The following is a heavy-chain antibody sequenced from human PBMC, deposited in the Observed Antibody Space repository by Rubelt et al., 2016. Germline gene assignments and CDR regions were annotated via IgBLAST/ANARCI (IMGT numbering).Heavy chain of an antibody. V-gene: IGHV3-30*04. CDR2: ISYDGSNK. D-gene: IGHD6-19*01. J-gene: IGHJ5*02. Sequence: GKGLEWVAVISYDGSNKYYADSVKGRFTISRDNSKNTLYLQMNSLRAEDTAVYYCARDAVAEANWVDPWGQGTLVTVSS. CDR3: ARDAVAEANWVDP.